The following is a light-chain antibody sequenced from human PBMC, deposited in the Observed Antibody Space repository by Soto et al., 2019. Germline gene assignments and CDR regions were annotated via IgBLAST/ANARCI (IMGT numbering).Light chain of an antibody. V-gene: IGKV1-33*01. CDR1: HDISIY. CDR3: QQYENLPYT. CDR2: DAS. J-gene: IGKJ2*01. Sequence: DIQMTQSPSSLSASVGDRVTISCQASHDISIYLTWYQQKPGEAPKVLIYDASTLETGVPSRFSGNGSWTYFPFTISKLQPEDNATYPCQQYENLPYTFGQGTKLEIK.